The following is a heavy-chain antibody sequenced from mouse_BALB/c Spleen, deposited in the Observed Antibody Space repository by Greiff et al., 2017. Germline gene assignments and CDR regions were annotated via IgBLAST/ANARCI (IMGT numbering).Heavy chain of an antibody. J-gene: IGHJ4*01. CDR2: ISDGGSYT. CDR1: GFTFSDYY. CDR3: ARDYYANSGDYAMDY. V-gene: IGHV5-4*02. Sequence: EVKLMESGGGLVKPGGSLKLSCAASGFTFSDYYMYWVRQTPEKRLEWVATISDGGSYTYYPDSVKGRFTISRDNAKNNLYLQMSSLKSEDTAMYYCARDYYANSGDYAMDYWGQGTSVTVSS. D-gene: IGHD1-1*02.